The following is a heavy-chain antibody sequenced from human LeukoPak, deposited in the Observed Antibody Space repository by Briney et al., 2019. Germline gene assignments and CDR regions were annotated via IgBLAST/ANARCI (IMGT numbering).Heavy chain of an antibody. CDR1: GFNMSSNT. Sequence: GGSLRLSYAAFGFNMSSNTMSRDRQAPGKGVEGVANINQDACEKFHVVSVKGRFTISRDNAKISLYLQMNSLRAEDTAVYYCTRVLVSSYYGMDIWGQGTTVTVSS. D-gene: IGHD3-9*01. V-gene: IGHV3-7*05. CDR3: TRVLVSSYYGMDI. CDR2: INQDACEK. J-gene: IGHJ6*02.